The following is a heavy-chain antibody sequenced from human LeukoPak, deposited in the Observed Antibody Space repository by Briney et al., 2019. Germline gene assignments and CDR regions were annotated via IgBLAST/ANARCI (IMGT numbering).Heavy chain of an antibody. CDR1: GGSISSGGYY. J-gene: IGHJ4*02. V-gene: IGHV4-31*03. Sequence: SSETLSLTCTVSGGSISSGGYYWSWIRQHPGKGLEWIGYIYYSGSTYYNPSLKSRVTISVDTSKNQFSLKLSSVTAADTAVYYCAREGRGLTFDYWGQGTLVTVSS. CDR2: IYYSGST. CDR3: AREGRGLTFDY.